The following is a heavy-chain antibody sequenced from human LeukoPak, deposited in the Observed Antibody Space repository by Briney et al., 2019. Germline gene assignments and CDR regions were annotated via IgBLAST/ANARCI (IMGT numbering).Heavy chain of an antibody. CDR1: GFTFSSYA. D-gene: IGHD2-2*01. CDR2: ISYDGSNK. CDR3: VRAHQYCSSTSCYAGFDY. J-gene: IGHJ4*02. Sequence: GGSLRLSCVASGFTFSSYAMHWVRQAPGKGLEWGAVISYDGSNKCYADSVKGRFTISRDNSKNTLYLQMNSLRAEDMAVYYCVRAHQYCSSTSCYAGFDYWGQGTLVTVSS. V-gene: IGHV3-30*04.